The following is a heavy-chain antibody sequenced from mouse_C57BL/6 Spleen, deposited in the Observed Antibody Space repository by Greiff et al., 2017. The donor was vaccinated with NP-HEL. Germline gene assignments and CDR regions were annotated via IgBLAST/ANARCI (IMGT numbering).Heavy chain of an antibody. Sequence: EVQLVESGGGLVQPGGSMKLSCVASGFTFSNYWMNWVRQSPEKGLEWVAQIRLKSDNYATHYAESVKGRFTISRDDSKSSVYLQMNNLRAEDTGIYYCTGLTVVAPYYAMDYWGQGTSVTVSS. V-gene: IGHV6-3*01. D-gene: IGHD1-1*01. J-gene: IGHJ4*01. CDR3: TGLTVVAPYYAMDY. CDR2: IRLKSDNYAT. CDR1: GFTFSNYW.